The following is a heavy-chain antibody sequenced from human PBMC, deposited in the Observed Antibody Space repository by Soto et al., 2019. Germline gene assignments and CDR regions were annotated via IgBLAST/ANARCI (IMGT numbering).Heavy chain of an antibody. J-gene: IGHJ6*02. V-gene: IGHV4-30-4*01. Sequence: QVQLQESDPGLVGPSQTLSLTCTVSGGSISVEHYHWTWIRQPPGKGLEWIGYIHYSGSVYYNPSLQSRLSMSVDTSKNLFSLKLASVTAADTAVYFCVREDDGGDRDYYGLDVWGQGTTVTVSS. D-gene: IGHD2-21*02. CDR1: GGSISVEHYH. CDR2: IHYSGSV. CDR3: VREDDGGDRDYYGLDV.